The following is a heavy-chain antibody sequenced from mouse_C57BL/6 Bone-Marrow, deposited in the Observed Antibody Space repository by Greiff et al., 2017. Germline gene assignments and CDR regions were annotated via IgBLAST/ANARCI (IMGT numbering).Heavy chain of an antibody. J-gene: IGHJ4*01. Sequence: VQLQQSGAELVRPGTSVKVSCKASGYAFTNYLIEWVKQRPGQGLEWIGVINPGSGGTNYNEKFKGKATLTADKSSSTAYMQLSSLTSEDSAVYFCARELYGYGYAMDYWGQGTSVTVSS. CDR2: INPGSGGT. V-gene: IGHV1-54*01. CDR3: ARELYGYGYAMDY. D-gene: IGHD2-2*01. CDR1: GYAFTNYL.